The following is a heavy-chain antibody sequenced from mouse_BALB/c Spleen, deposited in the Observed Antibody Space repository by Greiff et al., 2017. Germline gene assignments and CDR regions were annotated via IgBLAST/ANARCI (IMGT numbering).Heavy chain of an antibody. V-gene: IGHV2-3*01. Sequence: QVQLKESGPGLVAPSQSLSITCTVSGFSLTSYGVSWVRQPPGKGLEWLGVIWGDGSTNYHSALISRLSISKDNSKSQVFLKLNSLQTDDTATYYCAKLPFIYYYGSSPFYYFDYWGQGTTLTVSS. J-gene: IGHJ2*01. CDR2: IWGDGST. CDR3: AKLPFIYYYGSSPFYYFDY. CDR1: GFSLTSYG. D-gene: IGHD1-1*01.